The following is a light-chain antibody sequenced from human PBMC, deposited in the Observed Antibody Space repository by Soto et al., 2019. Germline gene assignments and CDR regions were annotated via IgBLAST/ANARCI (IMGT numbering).Light chain of an antibody. CDR3: LLYYGGAWV. J-gene: IGLJ3*02. CDR1: TAAVTSGYY. V-gene: IGLV7-43*01. CDR2: GTT. Sequence: QAVVTQEPSLTVSPGGTVTLTCASSTAAVTSGYYPNWFQQKLGQAPRALIYGTTNKHSWTPVRFSGSLLGGKAALTLSGVQPEDEAEYYCLLYYGGAWVFGGGTKLTVL.